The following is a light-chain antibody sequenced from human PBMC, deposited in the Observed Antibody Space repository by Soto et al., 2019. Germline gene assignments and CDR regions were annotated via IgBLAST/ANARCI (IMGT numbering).Light chain of an antibody. CDR3: QQSFSTPLT. J-gene: IGKJ4*01. Sequence: EIVLTQSPGTLSLSPGERATLSCRASQSVSSSYLAWYQQKPGQAPRLLIYGASSRATGIPDRFSGSGSGTDFTLTISSLQPEDFATYYCQQSFSTPLTFAGGTKVDIK. CDR2: GAS. V-gene: IGKV3-20*01. CDR1: QSVSSSY.